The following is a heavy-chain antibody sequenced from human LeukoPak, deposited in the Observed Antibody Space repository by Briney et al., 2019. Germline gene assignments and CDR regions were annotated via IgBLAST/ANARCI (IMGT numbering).Heavy chain of an antibody. D-gene: IGHD5-12*01. CDR1: GFAFKTYA. CDR2: ISGSGAIT. Sequence: GGSLRLSCAASGFAFKTYAMSWVRQAPGKGLEWVSAISGSGAITYYADSVKGRFTISRDNSKNTLYPQMNSLRAEDTAVYYCAKVVSGSWFDPWGQGTLVTVSS. J-gene: IGHJ5*02. CDR3: AKVVSGSWFDP. V-gene: IGHV3-23*01.